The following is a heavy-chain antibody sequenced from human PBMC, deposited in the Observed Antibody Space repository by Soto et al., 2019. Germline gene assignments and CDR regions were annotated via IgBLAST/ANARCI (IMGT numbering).Heavy chain of an antibody. V-gene: IGHV4-34*01. CDR1: GGSFSGYY. D-gene: IGHD3-10*01. Sequence: PSETLSLTCAVYGGSFSGYYWSWIRQPPGKGLEWIGEINHSGSTNYNPSLKSRVTTSVDTSKNQFSLKLSSVTAADTAVYYCARGSWGSGSYRYYYYMDVWGKGTTVTVSS. CDR2: INHSGST. J-gene: IGHJ6*03. CDR3: ARGSWGSGSYRYYYYMDV.